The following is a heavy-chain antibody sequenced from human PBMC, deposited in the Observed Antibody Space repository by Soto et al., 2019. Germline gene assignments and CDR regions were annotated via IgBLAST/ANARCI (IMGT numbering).Heavy chain of an antibody. CDR1: GYTFSDWY. CDR2: IKPNSGET. D-gene: IGHD3-3*01. Sequence: QVQLVQSGAELRKPGASVKVSCKASGYTFSDWYIHWVRQAPGQGLEWMGWIKPNSGETMFAQKFRGGVPLTTDTSVSTAYMELSNLRADDTAVYFCARQITAPIGVWSGSLHYDHWGQGTQVTVSS. CDR3: ARQITAPIGVWSGSLHYDH. J-gene: IGHJ4*02. V-gene: IGHV1-2*02.